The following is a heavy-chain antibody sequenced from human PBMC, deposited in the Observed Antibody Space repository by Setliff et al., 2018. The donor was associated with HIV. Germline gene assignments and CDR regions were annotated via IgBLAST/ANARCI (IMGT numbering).Heavy chain of an antibody. V-gene: IGHV4-38-2*01. D-gene: IGHD3-22*01. CDR3: ARQGAGYYYDSSDYYTGNGFDM. Sequence: LSLTCAVPGYSISTAYYWAWIRQSPGKGLEWIGGFHHSGSAHYNPSLKSRVTISGQTSKNQFSLTLTSVTAADTAIYYCARQGAGYYYDSSDYYTGNGFDMWGQGTMVT. J-gene: IGHJ3*02. CDR1: GYSISTAYY. CDR2: FHHSGSA.